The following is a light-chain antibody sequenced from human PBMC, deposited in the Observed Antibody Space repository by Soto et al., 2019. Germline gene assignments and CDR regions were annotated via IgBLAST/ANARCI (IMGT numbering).Light chain of an antibody. CDR2: AAS. V-gene: IGKV3-15*01. CDR3: QQSYSTPIT. CDR1: QSVSSD. J-gene: IGKJ5*01. Sequence: EIVMTQSPATLSVSPGERVTLSCRASQSVSSDLACYQHKPGQAPRLLIYAASTGATGIPARFSGSGSGTEFTLTISSLQSEDFATYYCQQSYSTPITFGQGTRLEIK.